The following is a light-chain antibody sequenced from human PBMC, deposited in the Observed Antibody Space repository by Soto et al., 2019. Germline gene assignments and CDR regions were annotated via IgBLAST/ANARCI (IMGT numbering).Light chain of an antibody. CDR2: WAS. J-gene: IGKJ2*01. Sequence: DIVMTQSPDSLAVSLGERATINCKSSQTILYSSNNKNQLAWYQQKTGQPPKLLIYWASTRESGVPDRFSGSESGTEFTLTISILQAEDVAVYSCQQYYSAPYTFGQGTKLEI. CDR1: QTILYSSNNKNQ. V-gene: IGKV4-1*01. CDR3: QQYYSAPYT.